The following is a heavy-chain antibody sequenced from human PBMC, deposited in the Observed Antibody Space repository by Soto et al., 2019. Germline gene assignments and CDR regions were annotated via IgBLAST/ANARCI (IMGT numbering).Heavy chain of an antibody. CDR2: VKSKADGGSG. CDR3: TTDSRTTLPEIRFDY. J-gene: IGHJ4*01. V-gene: IGHV3-15*07. CDR1: GFPFNNAW. D-gene: IGHD1-26*01. Sequence: EVQLVESGGGLVKPGGSLRLSCAASGFPFNNAWINWVRQVPGKGLEWVGRVKSKADGGSGDYAAHVKGRFVVSRDDSKDIVYLQMNSLKIEDTGVYYCTTDSRTTLPEIRFDYWGHGTQVTVS.